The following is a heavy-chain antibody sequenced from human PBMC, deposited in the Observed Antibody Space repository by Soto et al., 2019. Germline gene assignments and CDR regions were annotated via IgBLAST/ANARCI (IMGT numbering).Heavy chain of an antibody. V-gene: IGHV1-2*04. J-gene: IGHJ4*02. Sequence: ASVKVSCKASGYTFTGYYMHWVRQAPGQGLEWMGWINPNSGGTNYAQKFQGWVTMTRDTSISTAYMELSRLRSDDTAVYYCARDQSDIWGEEAPPDYYFDYWGQGTLVTVSS. CDR2: INPNSGGT. CDR1: GYTFTGYY. CDR3: ARDQSDIWGEEAPPDYYFDY. D-gene: IGHD3-3*01.